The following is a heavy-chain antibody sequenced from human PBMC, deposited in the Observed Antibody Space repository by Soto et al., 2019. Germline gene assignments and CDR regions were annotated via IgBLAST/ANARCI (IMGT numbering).Heavy chain of an antibody. J-gene: IGHJ4*02. Sequence: PGGSLRLSCAASGFTFDDYYMTWIRQAPGKGLEWLSYISSSSFTIYYADSVKGRFTISRDNAKNSLYLQMNSLRAEDTAVYYCARARSGFDYFDYWGQGTLVTVSS. CDR3: ARARSGFDYFDY. V-gene: IGHV3-11*01. CDR2: ISSSSFTI. CDR1: GFTFDDYY. D-gene: IGHD5-12*01.